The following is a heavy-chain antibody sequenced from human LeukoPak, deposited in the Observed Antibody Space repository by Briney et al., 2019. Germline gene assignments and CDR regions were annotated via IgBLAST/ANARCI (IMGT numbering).Heavy chain of an antibody. V-gene: IGHV3-21*01. CDR1: GFTFSSYS. Sequence: GGSLRLSCAASGFTFSSYSMNWVRQAPGKGLEWVSSISSSSSYIYYADSVKGRFTISRDNAKNSLYLQMNSLRAEDTAVYYCARVHHNDYYDSSGYYIDAFDIWGQGTMVTVSS. J-gene: IGHJ3*02. CDR2: ISSSSSYI. D-gene: IGHD3-22*01. CDR3: ARVHHNDYYDSSGYYIDAFDI.